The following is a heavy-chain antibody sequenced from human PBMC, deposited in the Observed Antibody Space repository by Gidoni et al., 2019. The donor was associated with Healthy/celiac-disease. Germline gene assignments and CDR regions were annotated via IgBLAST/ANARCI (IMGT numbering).Heavy chain of an antibody. CDR3: ARSRDYYDSSGYYSTDAFDI. CDR2: IGTAGDT. J-gene: IGHJ3*02. V-gene: IGHV3-13*01. D-gene: IGHD3-22*01. Sequence: EVQLVESGGGLVQPGGSLRLSCAASGFTFSSYDMHWVRQATGKGLEWVSAIGTAGDTYYPGSVKGRFTISRENAKNSLYLQMNSLRAGDTAVYYCARSRDYYDSSGYYSTDAFDIWGQGTMVTVSS. CDR1: GFTFSSYD.